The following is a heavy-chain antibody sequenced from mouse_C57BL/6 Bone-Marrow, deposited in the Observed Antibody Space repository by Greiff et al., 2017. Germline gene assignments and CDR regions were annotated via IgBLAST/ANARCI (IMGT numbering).Heavy chain of an antibody. J-gene: IGHJ3*01. D-gene: IGHD2-13*01. CDR2: ISSGGSYT. Sequence: EVQVVESGGDLVKPGGSLKLSCAASGFTFSSYGMSWVRQTPDKRLEWVATISSGGSYTYYPDSVKGRFTISRDNAKNTLYLQMSSLKSADTAMYYCARHGGDPAWFAYWGQGTLVTVSA. V-gene: IGHV5-6*01. CDR1: GFTFSSYG. CDR3: ARHGGDPAWFAY.